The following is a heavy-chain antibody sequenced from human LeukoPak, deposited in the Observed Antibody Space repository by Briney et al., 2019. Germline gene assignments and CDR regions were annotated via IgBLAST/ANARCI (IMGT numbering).Heavy chain of an antibody. CDR2: IYYSGST. D-gene: IGHD5-24*01. V-gene: IGHV4-59*01. CDR3: ARRGDAYARLDY. J-gene: IGHJ4*02. CDR1: GGSISSYY. Sequence: SETLSLTCNVSGGSISSYYWNWIRQPPGKGLEWIGYIYYSGSTNYNPSLDSRATISIDTSKNQFSLKLNSVTAADTAVYYCARRGDAYARLDYWGQGILVTVSS.